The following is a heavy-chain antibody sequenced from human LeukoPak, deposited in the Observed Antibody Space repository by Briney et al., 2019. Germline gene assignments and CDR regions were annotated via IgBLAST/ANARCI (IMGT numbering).Heavy chain of an antibody. Sequence: GGSLRLSCAASGFTVSSNYMSWVRQAPGKGLEWVSVIYSGGSTYYADSVKGRFTISRDNSKNTLYLQMNSLRAEDTAVYYCARAKWPGSGEDNWGQGTLVTVSS. CDR2: IYSGGST. J-gene: IGHJ4*02. CDR1: GFTVSSNY. CDR3: ARAKWPGSGEDN. D-gene: IGHD2-15*01. V-gene: IGHV3-53*01.